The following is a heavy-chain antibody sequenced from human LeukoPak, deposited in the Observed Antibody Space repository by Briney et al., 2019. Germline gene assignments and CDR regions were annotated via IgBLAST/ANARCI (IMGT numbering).Heavy chain of an antibody. D-gene: IGHD2-8*01. CDR1: GVSISSYY. J-gene: IGHJ5*02. CDR2: IYYTGNT. CDR3: ARRVIMSAAGVPDTWLDP. V-gene: IGHV4-59*08. Sequence: SETLSLTCTVSGVSISSYYWTWIRQPPGKGLEWIAYIYYTGNTNYSPSLKSRVTISVDTSKNQFSLKLSSVTAADTAVYYCARRVIMSAAGVPDTWLDPWGQGILVTVSS.